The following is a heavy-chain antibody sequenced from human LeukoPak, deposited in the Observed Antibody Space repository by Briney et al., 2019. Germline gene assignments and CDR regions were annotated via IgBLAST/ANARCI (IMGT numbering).Heavy chain of an antibody. J-gene: IGHJ5*02. CDR2: ISGSSSYI. D-gene: IGHD6-13*01. CDR3: ARDRNTAAAGAGWFDP. V-gene: IGHV3-21*01. CDR1: GFTFSSYS. Sequence: GGSLRLSCAASGFTFSSYSMNWVRQAPGKGLEWVSSISGSSSYIYYADSVKGRFTISRDNAKNSLYLQMNSLRAEDTAVYYCARDRNTAAAGAGWFDPWGQGTLVTVSS.